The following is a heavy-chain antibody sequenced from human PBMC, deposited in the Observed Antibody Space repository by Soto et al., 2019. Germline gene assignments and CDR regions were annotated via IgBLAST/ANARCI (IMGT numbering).Heavy chain of an antibody. V-gene: IGHV4-31*03. D-gene: IGHD2-2*01. CDR1: GGSISSGGYY. CDR2: IYYSGST. CDR3: ARAIPIVVVPAARSGHFDY. J-gene: IGHJ4*02. Sequence: SETLSLTCTVSGGSISSGGYYWSWIRQHPGKGLEWIGYIYYSGSTYYNPSLKSRVTISVDTSKNQFSLKLSSVTAADTAVYYCARAIPIVVVPAARSGHFDYWGQGTLVTVSS.